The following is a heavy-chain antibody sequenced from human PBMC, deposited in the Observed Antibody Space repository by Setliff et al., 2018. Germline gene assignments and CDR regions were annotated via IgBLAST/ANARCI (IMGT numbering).Heavy chain of an antibody. CDR1: GYTFINYD. Sequence: ASVKVSCKASGYTFINYDINWVRQAPGQGLEWMGRVFTATDDTQFRTEFQGRVSVTRDTSMSTTYMELSGLRSDDTAVYYCVRQDILTGYYAFDYWGQGTLVTVSS. V-gene: IGHV1-2*06. CDR3: VRQDILTGYYAFDY. CDR2: VFTATDDT. J-gene: IGHJ4*02. D-gene: IGHD3-9*01.